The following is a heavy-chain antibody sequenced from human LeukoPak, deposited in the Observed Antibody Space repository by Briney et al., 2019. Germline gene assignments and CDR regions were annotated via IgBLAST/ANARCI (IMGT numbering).Heavy chain of an antibody. V-gene: IGHV4-59*12. D-gene: IGHD3-16*02. CDR1: GGSISSYY. CDR2: IYYSGST. Sequence: SETLSLTCTVSGGSISSYYWSWIRQPPGKGLEWIGYIYYSGSTNYNPSLKSRVTISVDTSKNQFSLKLSSVTAADTAVYYCARDRAYYDYVWGSYRYKSGTDAFDIWGQGTMVTVSS. CDR3: ARDRAYYDYVWGSYRYKSGTDAFDI. J-gene: IGHJ3*02.